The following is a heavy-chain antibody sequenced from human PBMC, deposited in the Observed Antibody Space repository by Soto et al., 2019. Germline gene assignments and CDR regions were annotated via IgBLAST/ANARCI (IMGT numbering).Heavy chain of an antibody. CDR2: ISGYNGHT. Sequence: QVQLVQSGAEVRKPGASVKVSCKASGYTFTTYGISWVRQAPGQGLEWMGWISGYNGHTKYAQKFQGRVTXTTXKSTSTVYMDLRSLRSDDTAVYYCAREGEMPYYYYGLDVWGQGTTVTVSS. CDR1: GYTFTTYG. J-gene: IGHJ6*02. V-gene: IGHV1-18*01. CDR3: AREGEMPYYYYGLDV. D-gene: IGHD3-16*01.